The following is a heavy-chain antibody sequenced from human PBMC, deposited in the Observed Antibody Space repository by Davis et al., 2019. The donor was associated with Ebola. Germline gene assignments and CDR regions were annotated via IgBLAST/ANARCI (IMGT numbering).Heavy chain of an antibody. CDR3: TIEGDSYYYYGMDV. D-gene: IGHD3-16*01. CDR1: GFTFSSYA. V-gene: IGHV3-73*01. Sequence: PGGSLRLSCAASGFTFSSYAMHWVRQASGKGLEWVGRIRSKANSYATAYAASVKGRFTISRDDSKNTAYLQMNSLKTEDTAVYYCTIEGDSYYYYGMDVWGQGTTVTVSS. CDR2: IRSKANSYAT. J-gene: IGHJ6*02.